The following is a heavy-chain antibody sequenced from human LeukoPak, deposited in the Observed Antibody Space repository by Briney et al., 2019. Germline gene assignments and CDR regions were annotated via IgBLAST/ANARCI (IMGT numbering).Heavy chain of an antibody. Sequence: PGGSLRLSCATSGFTLSSYSMNWVRQAPGKGLEWVSYISSGSTTIYYAGSVKGRFTISRDNAKNSLYLQMNSLRAEDTAVYYCARDVEQWLVRVDYFDYWGQGTLVTISS. D-gene: IGHD6-19*01. J-gene: IGHJ4*02. V-gene: IGHV3-48*01. CDR3: ARDVEQWLVRVDYFDY. CDR2: ISSGSTTI. CDR1: GFTLSSYS.